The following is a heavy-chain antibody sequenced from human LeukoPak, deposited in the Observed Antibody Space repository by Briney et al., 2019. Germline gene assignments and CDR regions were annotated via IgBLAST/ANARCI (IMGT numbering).Heavy chain of an antibody. CDR1: GFTFSSYA. CDR2: VSKDGSNK. CDR3: ARDGGIAVAGSIDY. Sequence: GGSLRLSCAASGFTFSSYAMHWVRHTPGKGLEWVAVVSKDGSNKFYANSVKGRFTISRDNSKNTLFLQMNSLRPEDTAMYYCARDGGIAVAGSIDYWGQETLVIVSS. J-gene: IGHJ4*02. V-gene: IGHV3-30-3*01. D-gene: IGHD6-19*01.